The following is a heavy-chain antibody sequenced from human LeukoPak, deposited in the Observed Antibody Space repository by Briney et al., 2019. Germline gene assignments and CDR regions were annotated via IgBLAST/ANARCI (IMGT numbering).Heavy chain of an antibody. CDR2: INHSGST. D-gene: IGHD2-15*01. J-gene: IGHJ4*02. Sequence: SETLSLTCTVSGGSISSSSYYWSWIRQPPGKGLEWIGEINHSGSTSYNPSLKSRVTISVDTSKNQFSLKLSSVTAADTAVYYCAWYGSGPHGVCSDWGQGTLVTVSS. CDR1: GGSISSSSYY. CDR3: AWYGSGPHGVCSD. V-gene: IGHV4-39*07.